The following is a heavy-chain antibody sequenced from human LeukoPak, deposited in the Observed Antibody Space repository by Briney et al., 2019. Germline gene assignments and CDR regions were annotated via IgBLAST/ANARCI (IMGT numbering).Heavy chain of an antibody. D-gene: IGHD5-18*01. CDR3: ARSSYSYAAYFDY. J-gene: IGHJ4*02. V-gene: IGHV1-2*02. CDR2: INPNSGVT. CDR1: GYTFTGYY. Sequence: ASVKVSCKASGYTFTGYYMHWVRQAPGQGLEWTGWINPNSGVTNYAQKFQGRVTMTRDTSISTAYMELSRLRSDDTAVYYCARSSYSYAAYFDYWGQGTLVTVSS.